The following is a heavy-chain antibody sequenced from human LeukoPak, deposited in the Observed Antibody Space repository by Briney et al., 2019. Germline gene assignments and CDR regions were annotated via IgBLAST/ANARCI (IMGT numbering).Heavy chain of an antibody. J-gene: IGHJ5*02. CDR2: MRSDGTSK. CDR3: AKDRPIKGCFDP. Sequence: GGSLRLFCVASGFSLTTYGMLWVRQAPGKGLQWVAFMRSDGTSKYYGDSVEGRFTISRDNSKSTLYLLMNSLSAEDTGIYYCAKDRPIKGCFDPWGQGSPVTVSS. V-gene: IGHV3-30*02. CDR1: GFSLTTYG. D-gene: IGHD2-8*01.